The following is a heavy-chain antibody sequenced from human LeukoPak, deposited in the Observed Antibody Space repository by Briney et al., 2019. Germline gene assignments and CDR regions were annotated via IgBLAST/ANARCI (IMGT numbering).Heavy chain of an antibody. CDR2: ITTICDST. CDR3: AKELGLYFNGMDV. Sequence: PGGSLRLSCAASGFTFSSYAMSWVRQAPGKGLEWVSGITTICDSTYYADSVKGRFTISRDSSKNTLYLQMNSLRAADTAVYYCAKELGLYFNGMDVWGQGTTVTVSS. J-gene: IGHJ6*02. V-gene: IGHV3-23*01. CDR1: GFTFSSYA.